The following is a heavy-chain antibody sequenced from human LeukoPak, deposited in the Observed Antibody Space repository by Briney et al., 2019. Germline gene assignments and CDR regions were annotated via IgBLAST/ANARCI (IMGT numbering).Heavy chain of an antibody. CDR2: IYTTGST. V-gene: IGHV4-4*07. CDR1: GGSFSGYY. Sequence: SETLSLTCAVYGGSFSGYYWSWIRQPAGKGLEWIGRIYTTGSTDYNFSLKSRVTMSVDTSQNQFSLKLSSVTAADTAVYYCARDGAEVAGFDSWGQGTLVIVSS. J-gene: IGHJ4*02. D-gene: IGHD6-19*01. CDR3: ARDGAEVAGFDS.